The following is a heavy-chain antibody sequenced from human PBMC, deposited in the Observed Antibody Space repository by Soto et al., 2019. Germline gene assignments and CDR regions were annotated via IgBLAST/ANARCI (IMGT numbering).Heavy chain of an antibody. CDR2: INPSGGST. D-gene: IGHD4-4*01. CDR3: ARYDYNGYYFDY. Sequence: GASVKVSCKASGGTFSSYAISWVRQAPGQGYEWMGIINPSGGSTTYAQKFQGRVTMTRVTSTTTVYMELSSLKSEDTAVYYCARYDYNGYYFDYWGQGTLVTVS. V-gene: IGHV1-46*01. J-gene: IGHJ4*02. CDR1: GGTFSSYA.